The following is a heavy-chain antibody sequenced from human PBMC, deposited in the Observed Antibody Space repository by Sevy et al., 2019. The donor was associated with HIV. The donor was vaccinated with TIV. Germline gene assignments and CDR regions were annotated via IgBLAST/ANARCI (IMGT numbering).Heavy chain of an antibody. J-gene: IGHJ5*02. CDR1: GFTFNDYA. CDR3: VREGAPYRNIRYCSGNNCFYNWFDP. Sequence: GGSLRLSCAASGFTFNDYALHWVRQAPGKGLEWVAIISSDGDNTYYADTVKGRFTIYRDNSKNTVYLQMNRLRDEDKAFYYCVREGAPYRNIRYCSGNNCFYNWFDPWGQGTLVTVSS. V-gene: IGHV3-30-3*01. D-gene: IGHD2-15*01. CDR2: ISSDGDNT.